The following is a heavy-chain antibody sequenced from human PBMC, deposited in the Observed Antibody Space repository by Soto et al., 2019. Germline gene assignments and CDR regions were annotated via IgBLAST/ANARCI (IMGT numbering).Heavy chain of an antibody. D-gene: IGHD3-22*01. CDR1: GFTFSTYA. Sequence: EVQLLESGGGLVQPGGSLRLSCAASGFTFSTYAMSWVRQAPGKGLEWVSAISGGGGSTYYADSVKGRFTISRDNSKNTLYLKMNVQRGEDTALYYCAKAFDTSGYNYEMAFGYWGQGTPVPVSS. CDR2: ISGGGGST. J-gene: IGHJ4*02. CDR3: AKAFDTSGYNYEMAFGY. V-gene: IGHV3-23*01.